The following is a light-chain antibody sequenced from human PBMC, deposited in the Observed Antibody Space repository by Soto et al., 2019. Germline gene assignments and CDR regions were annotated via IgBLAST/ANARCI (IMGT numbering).Light chain of an antibody. CDR1: QRISNNF. V-gene: IGKV3-20*01. J-gene: IGKJ1*01. Sequence: ETVLTQSPGTLSLSPGERATLFCRASQRISNNFLAWYQQIPGQAPSLLLFGASSRATGIPDRFSGSGSGTEFTLTLDRLGPEDFAVYYCQQYRRSTTSWKFGQGTKVEI. CDR2: GAS. CDR3: QQYRRSTTSWK.